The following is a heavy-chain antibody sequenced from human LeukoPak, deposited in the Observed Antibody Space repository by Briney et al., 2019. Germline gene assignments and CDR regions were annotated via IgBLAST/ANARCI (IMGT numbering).Heavy chain of an antibody. V-gene: IGHV3-23*01. CDR1: GFTFGSSA. Sequence: GGSLRLSCAASGFTFGSSAMSWVRQAPGKGLEWVSAISNNGGYTYYADSVQGRFTISRDNPKSTLCLQMNSLRAEDTAVYYCAKQLGYCSDGSCYFPYWGQGTLVTVSS. CDR3: AKQLGYCSDGSCYFPY. D-gene: IGHD2-15*01. CDR2: ISNNGGYT. J-gene: IGHJ4*02.